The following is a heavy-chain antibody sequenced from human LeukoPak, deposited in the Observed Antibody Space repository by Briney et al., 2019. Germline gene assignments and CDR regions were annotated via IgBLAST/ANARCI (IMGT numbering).Heavy chain of an antibody. CDR2: ISYDGSNK. D-gene: IGHD2-15*01. Sequence: GGSLRLPCAASGFTFSSYGMHWVRQAPGKGLEWVAVISYDGSNKYYADSVKGRFTISRDNSKNTLYLQMNSLRAEDTAVYYCAKDVVWSLDPWGQGTLVTVSS. CDR3: AKDVVWSLDP. J-gene: IGHJ5*02. V-gene: IGHV3-30*18. CDR1: GFTFSSYG.